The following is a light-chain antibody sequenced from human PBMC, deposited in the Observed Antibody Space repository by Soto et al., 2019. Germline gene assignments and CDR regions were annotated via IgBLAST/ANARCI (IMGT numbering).Light chain of an antibody. V-gene: IGLV1-51*01. CDR3: ATWDSRLSVVV. Sequence: QSALTQPPSVSAAPGQKVTISCSGSGSNIGNNYVSWYQQFPATAPKLLIYNNDNRPSGIPDRFSGSKSGTSATLGITGLQTGDEADYYCATWDSRLSVVVFGGGTKLTVL. J-gene: IGLJ2*01. CDR2: NND. CDR1: GSNIGNNY.